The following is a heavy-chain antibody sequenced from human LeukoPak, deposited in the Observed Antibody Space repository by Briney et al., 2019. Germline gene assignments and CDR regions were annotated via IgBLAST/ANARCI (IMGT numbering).Heavy chain of an antibody. CDR3: AKVDNWKYGHHDF. Sequence: GGSQRLSCAASGFTFSSYAMSWVRQAPGKGLEWVSSISGSDGTTYYADSVKGRFTISRDNSKYTLSLQMNSPRTEDTAVYYCAKVDNWKYGHHDFWGQGTLVTVSS. CDR2: ISGSDGTT. D-gene: IGHD1-1*01. V-gene: IGHV3-23*01. J-gene: IGHJ4*02. CDR1: GFTFSSYA.